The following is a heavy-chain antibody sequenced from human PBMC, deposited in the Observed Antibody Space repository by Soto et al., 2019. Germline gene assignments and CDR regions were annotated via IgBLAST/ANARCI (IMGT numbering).Heavy chain of an antibody. Sequence: GGSLRLSCAASGFTFSSYSMNWVRQAPGKGLEWVSYISSSSTIDYADSVKGRFTISRDNAKNSLYLQMNSLRAEVTAVYYCAAEATILNWFDPWGQGTLVTVSS. J-gene: IGHJ5*02. CDR1: GFTFSSYS. CDR3: AAEATILNWFDP. D-gene: IGHD5-12*01. V-gene: IGHV3-48*01. CDR2: ISSSSTI.